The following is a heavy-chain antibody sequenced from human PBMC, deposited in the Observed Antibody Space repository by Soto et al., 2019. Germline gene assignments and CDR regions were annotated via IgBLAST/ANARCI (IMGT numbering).Heavy chain of an antibody. CDR3: ARAFKGIAVAGDAFDI. Sequence: SVKVSCKASGGTFSSYAISWVRQAPGQGLEWMGGIIPIFGTANYAQKFQGRVTITADESTSTAYMELSSLRSEDTAVYYCARAFKGIAVAGDAFDIWGQGTMVTVSS. V-gene: IGHV1-69*13. CDR2: IIPIFGTA. D-gene: IGHD6-19*01. CDR1: GGTFSSYA. J-gene: IGHJ3*02.